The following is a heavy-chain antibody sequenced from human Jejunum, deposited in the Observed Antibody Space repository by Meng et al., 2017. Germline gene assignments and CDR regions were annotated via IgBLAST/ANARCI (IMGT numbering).Heavy chain of an antibody. D-gene: IGHD3-16*01. CDR3: VREFRGGYFDY. CDR2: SNPGGGST. Sequence: QVQLVQSGAWVKKPVASVKVSCKSSEYSFSNYYLHWMRQAPGQGLEWVGVSNPGGGSTNYAQKFQGRVTMTRDTSANTVYMELGSLKSEDTAVYYCVREFRGGYFDYWGQGTLVTVSS. J-gene: IGHJ4*02. CDR1: EYSFSNYY. V-gene: IGHV1-46*01.